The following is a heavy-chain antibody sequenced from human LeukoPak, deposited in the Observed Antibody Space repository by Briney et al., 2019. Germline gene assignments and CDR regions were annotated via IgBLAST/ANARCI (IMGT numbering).Heavy chain of an antibody. CDR3: ARGPNYYDSSGYHDY. V-gene: IGHV1-69*13. J-gene: IGHJ4*02. CDR2: IIPIFGTA. D-gene: IGHD3-22*01. CDR1: GGTFGSYA. Sequence: EASVKVSCKASGGTFGSYAVSWVRQAPGQGLEWMGGIIPIFGTANYAQKFQGRVTITADESTSTAYMELSSLRSEDTAVYYCARGPNYYDSSGYHDYWGQGTLVTVSS.